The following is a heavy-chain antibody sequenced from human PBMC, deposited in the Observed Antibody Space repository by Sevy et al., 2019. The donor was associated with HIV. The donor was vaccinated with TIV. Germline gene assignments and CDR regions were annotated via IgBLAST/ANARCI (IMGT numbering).Heavy chain of an antibody. J-gene: IGHJ4*02. D-gene: IGHD7-27*01. CDR1: GGSISSSSYY. CDR3: ARSVLTAYYFDY. CDR2: IYYSGST. V-gene: IGHV4-39*01. Sequence: SETLSLTCTVSGGSISSSSYYWGWIRQPPGKGLEWIGSIYYSGSTYYHPSLKRRVTISVDTSKNQFSLKLSSVTAADTAVYYCARSVLTAYYFDYWGQGTLVTVSS.